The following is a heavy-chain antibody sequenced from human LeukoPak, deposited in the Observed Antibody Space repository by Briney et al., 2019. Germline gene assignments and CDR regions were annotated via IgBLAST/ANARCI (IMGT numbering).Heavy chain of an antibody. CDR2: INPNSGGT. Sequence: GASVKVSCKASGYTFTGYYMHWVRQAPGQGLEWMGWINPNSGGTNYAQKFQGRVTMTRDTSISTAYMELSRLRSDDTAVYYCARDHSGRKYGMDVWGQGTTVTVSS. CDR3: ARDHSGRKYGMDV. D-gene: IGHD1-26*01. V-gene: IGHV1-2*02. J-gene: IGHJ6*02. CDR1: GYTFTGYY.